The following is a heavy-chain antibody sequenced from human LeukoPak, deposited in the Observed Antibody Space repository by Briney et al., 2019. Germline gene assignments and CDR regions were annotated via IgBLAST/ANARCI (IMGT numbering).Heavy chain of an antibody. D-gene: IGHD2-15*01. CDR2: IKHDGSEA. J-gene: IGHJ4*02. Sequence: GGSLKLSCAASGFTFSNYWMTWVRQAPGKGLEWVANIKHDGSEAYYLDSVKGRFTISRGNAKGSMWLQMNSLRDEDTAVYYCARDQTPFYWGQGSLVTVSS. CDR3: ARDQTPFY. CDR1: GFTFSNYW. V-gene: IGHV3-7*01.